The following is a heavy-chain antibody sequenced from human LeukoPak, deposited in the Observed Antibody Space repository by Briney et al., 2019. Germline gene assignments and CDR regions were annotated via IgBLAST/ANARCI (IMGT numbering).Heavy chain of an antibody. J-gene: IGHJ4*02. V-gene: IGHV1-18*01. CDR3: ARQGGQLFHYGDTVFSH. Sequence: GASVKVSCKASGYTFTSYGITWVRQAPGKGLEWMGWISPFNGNTNYAQKFQGRVSMTTDTSTNTTYMELKSLRSDDTAVYYCARQGGQLFHYGDTVFSHWGQGTLVTVSS. CDR1: GYTFTSYG. D-gene: IGHD4-17*01. CDR2: ISPFNGNT.